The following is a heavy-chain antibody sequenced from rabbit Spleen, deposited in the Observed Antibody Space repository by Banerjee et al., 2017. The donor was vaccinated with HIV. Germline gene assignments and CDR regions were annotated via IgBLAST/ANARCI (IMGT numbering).Heavy chain of an antibody. V-gene: IGHV1S40*01. D-gene: IGHD4-1*01. CDR2: IDTGSSGFT. CDR1: GVSFSSSSY. J-gene: IGHJ4*01. Sequence: QSLAESGGDLVKPGASLTLTCTASGVSFSSSSYMCWVRQAPGKGLEWIACIDTGSSGFTYFASWAKGRFTISKTSSTTVTLQMTSLTAADTATYFCARETSSGWGVISYYFNLWGPGTLVTVS. CDR3: ARETSSGWGVISYYFNL.